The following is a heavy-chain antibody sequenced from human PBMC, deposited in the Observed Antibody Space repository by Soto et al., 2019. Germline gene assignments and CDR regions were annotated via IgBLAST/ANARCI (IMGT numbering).Heavy chain of an antibody. Sequence: PAGSLTLSCAASGLTFRSRAMNWVRHAPGAGLHWVSTITDNGGDAKYADSVRGRFVISRDNSKKTLYLQMTSLIAKDAAMYFCASESTESYSWSRTFDFWGRGTLVTVSS. CDR1: GLTFRSRA. CDR2: ITDNGGDA. V-gene: IGHV3-23*01. D-gene: IGHD3-10*01. J-gene: IGHJ4*02. CDR3: ASESTESYSWSRTFDF.